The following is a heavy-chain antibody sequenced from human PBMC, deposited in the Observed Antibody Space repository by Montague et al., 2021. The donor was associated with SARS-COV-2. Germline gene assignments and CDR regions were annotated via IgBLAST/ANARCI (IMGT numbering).Heavy chain of an antibody. CDR1: GFTLNEFW. Sequence: SLRLSRAASGFTLNEFWMHWIRQAPGKGLAWVSRIDPTGAMINYADSVRGRFIISRDNAKNTVYLQMDSLGADDTAVYYCGRHSFGPRDLWGQGTLVTVSS. J-gene: IGHJ5*02. D-gene: IGHD3-10*01. CDR2: IDPTGAMI. CDR3: GRHSFGPRDL. V-gene: IGHV3-74*01.